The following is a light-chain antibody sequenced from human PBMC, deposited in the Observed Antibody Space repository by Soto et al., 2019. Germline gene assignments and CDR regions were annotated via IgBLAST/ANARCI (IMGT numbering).Light chain of an antibody. V-gene: IGKV1-8*01. CDR2: AAS. CDR1: QPISTY. Sequence: AIRMTQSPSSISAFTGDRVTITCRASQPISTYLAWYQQKPGTAPTLLIYAASTLQIGVASRSSGSGSGTDFTLTISCLQSEDFATYFCQQYYTYPLAFGQGTKVEIK. CDR3: QQYYTYPLA. J-gene: IGKJ1*01.